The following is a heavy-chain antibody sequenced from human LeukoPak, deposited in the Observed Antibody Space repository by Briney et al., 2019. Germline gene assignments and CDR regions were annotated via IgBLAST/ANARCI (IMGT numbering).Heavy chain of an antibody. Sequence: GRPLRLSCAASGFTFSSYGMHWVRQAPGKGLEWVAVIWYDGSNKYYADSVKGRFTISRDNSKNTLYLQMNSLRAEDTAVYYCARDAGYDSSGYYLDYWGQGTLVTVSS. J-gene: IGHJ4*02. D-gene: IGHD3-22*01. V-gene: IGHV3-33*01. CDR2: IWYDGSNK. CDR1: GFTFSSYG. CDR3: ARDAGYDSSGYYLDY.